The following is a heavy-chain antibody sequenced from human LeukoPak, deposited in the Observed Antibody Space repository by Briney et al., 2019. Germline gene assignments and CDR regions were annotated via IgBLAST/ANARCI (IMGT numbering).Heavy chain of an antibody. J-gene: IGHJ6*02. D-gene: IGHD3-9*01. Sequence: ASVKVSCKASGYTFTSHDINWVRQATGQGLEWMGWMNPNSGNTGYAQKFQGRVTMTRNTSISTAYMELSSLRSEDTAVYYCARTYYDILTGYYSNYYYYGMDVWGQGTTVTVSS. V-gene: IGHV1-8*01. CDR2: MNPNSGNT. CDR1: GYTFTSHD. CDR3: ARTYYDILTGYYSNYYYYGMDV.